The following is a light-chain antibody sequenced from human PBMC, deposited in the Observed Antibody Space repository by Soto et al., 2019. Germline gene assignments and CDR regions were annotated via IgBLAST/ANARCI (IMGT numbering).Light chain of an antibody. CDR2: GAS. Sequence: EIVLTQSPATLSSSPVERATLSFRASQSVSSILAWYQQKPGQAPRLLIYGASTRATGIPARFSGSGSGTEFTLTISSLQSEDFAVYYCQQYNNWPPWTFGQGTKVDIK. J-gene: IGKJ1*01. CDR3: QQYNNWPPWT. CDR1: QSVSSI. V-gene: IGKV3-15*01.